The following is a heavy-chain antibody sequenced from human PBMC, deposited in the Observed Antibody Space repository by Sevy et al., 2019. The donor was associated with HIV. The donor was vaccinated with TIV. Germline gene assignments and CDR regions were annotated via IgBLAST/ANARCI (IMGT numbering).Heavy chain of an antibody. J-gene: IGHJ6*02. D-gene: IGHD1-26*01. Sequence: GGSLRLSCAASGFPFSNYAMSWIRQAPGKGLEWVSTLIGGGSRTYYADSVTGRFTISRDNSKNTLYLQMNSLRADDMGVYYCAKCRVQSGLSCGVAGYCWDFWGQGTTVTVSS. CDR1: GFPFSNYA. V-gene: IGHV3-23*01. CDR3: AKCRVQSGLSCGVAGYCWDF. CDR2: LIGGGSRT.